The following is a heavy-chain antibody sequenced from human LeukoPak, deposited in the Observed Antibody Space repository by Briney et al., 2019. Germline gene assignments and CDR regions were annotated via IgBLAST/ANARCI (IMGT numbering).Heavy chain of an antibody. CDR1: GFMFTSYW. CDR3: ASYGDYVDY. D-gene: IGHD4-17*01. V-gene: IGHV3-7*01. Sequence: PGGSLRLSCAASGFMFTSYWMSWVRQAPGKGLEWVANINQDGSAKYYVDSVKGRFTFSRDNTKKSPYLQMHSLRAEDTAVYYCASYGDYVDYWGQGTLVTVSS. CDR2: INQDGSAK. J-gene: IGHJ4*02.